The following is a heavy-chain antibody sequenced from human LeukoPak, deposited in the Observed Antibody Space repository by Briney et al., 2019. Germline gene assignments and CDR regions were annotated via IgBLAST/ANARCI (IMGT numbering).Heavy chain of an antibody. Sequence: SVKVSCKASGGTFGSYAISWVRQAPGQGLEWMGGIIPIFGTANYAQKFQGRVTITADESTSTAYMELSSLRSEDTAVYYCARAPNYGDYVLAYLDYWGQGTLVTVSS. CDR2: IIPIFGTA. CDR3: ARAPNYGDYVLAYLDY. J-gene: IGHJ4*02. D-gene: IGHD4-17*01. V-gene: IGHV1-69*01. CDR1: GGTFGSYA.